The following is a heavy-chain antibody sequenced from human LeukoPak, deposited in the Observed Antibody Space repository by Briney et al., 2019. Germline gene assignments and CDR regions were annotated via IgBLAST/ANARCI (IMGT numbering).Heavy chain of an antibody. Sequence: GGSLRLSCAASGFTFDDYAMHWVRQAPGKGLEWVSGISWNSGSIGYADSAKGRFTISRDNAKNSLYLQMNSLRAEDTALYYCAKDSGIAAAADAFDIWGQGTMVTVSS. CDR1: GFTFDDYA. CDR2: ISWNSGSI. CDR3: AKDSGIAAAADAFDI. D-gene: IGHD6-13*01. J-gene: IGHJ3*02. V-gene: IGHV3-9*01.